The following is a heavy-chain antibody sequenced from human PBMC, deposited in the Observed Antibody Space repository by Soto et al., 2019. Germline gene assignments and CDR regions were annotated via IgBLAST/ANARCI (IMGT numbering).Heavy chain of an antibody. Sequence: PSETLFLTCTVSGASISVHSYYWTWIRQPPGTGLEWIGSSYYSGTTYFNPSLNSRANISVDTSKNQFSLGLTSVTAAHTATYYCTMLYNWNDNYIDPWGPG. V-gene: IGHV4-39*01. J-gene: IGHJ5*02. CDR1: GASISVHSYY. CDR3: TMLYNWNDNYIDP. D-gene: IGHD1-20*01. CDR2: SYYSGTT.